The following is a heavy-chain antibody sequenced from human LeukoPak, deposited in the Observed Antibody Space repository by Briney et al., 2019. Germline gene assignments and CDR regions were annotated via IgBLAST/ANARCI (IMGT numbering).Heavy chain of an antibody. J-gene: IGHJ6*03. Sequence: ASVKVSCKASGGTFSSYAISWVRQAPGQGLEWMGGIIPIFGTANYAQKFQGRVTITTDESTSTAYMELSSLRSEDTAVYYCAVYCSGVPGYYYYMDVWGKGTTVTVSS. CDR3: AVYCSGVPGYYYYMDV. CDR2: IIPIFGTA. V-gene: IGHV1-69*05. D-gene: IGHD2-15*01. CDR1: GGTFSSYA.